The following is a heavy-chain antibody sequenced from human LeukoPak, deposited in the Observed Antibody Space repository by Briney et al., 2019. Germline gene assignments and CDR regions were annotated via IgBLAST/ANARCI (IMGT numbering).Heavy chain of an antibody. CDR3: ARESTGGSLEIDY. CDR2: ISAYNGDT. CDR1: GYTFNTYG. V-gene: IGHV1-18*01. J-gene: IGHJ4*02. D-gene: IGHD2-8*02. Sequence: ASVKVSCKASGYTFNTYGIIWVRQAPGQGLEWMGWISAYNGDTTYAQKLQGRVTLTTDASTSTAYMELRSLRSDDAAFYYCARESTGGSLEIDYWGQGTLVTVSS.